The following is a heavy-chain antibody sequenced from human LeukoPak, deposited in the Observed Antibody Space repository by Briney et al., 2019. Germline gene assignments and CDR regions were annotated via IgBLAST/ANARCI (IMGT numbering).Heavy chain of an antibody. CDR1: GFTFTYAG. J-gene: IGHJ4*02. D-gene: IGHD4-17*01. CDR3: TTDPFFGDYGDYFDY. V-gene: IGHV3-15*01. Sequence: GGPLGFSCAASGFTFTYAGMSWVRQSPGKGLEWVAGIKSKTDGGTTDYPAPVKGRFTISRDDSKKTLYLQMHSLQTEDTAVYYCTTDPFFGDYGDYFDYWGQGTLVTVSS. CDR2: IKSKTDGGTT.